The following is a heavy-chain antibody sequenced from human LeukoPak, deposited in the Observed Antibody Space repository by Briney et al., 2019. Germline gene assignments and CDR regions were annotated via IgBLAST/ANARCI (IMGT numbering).Heavy chain of an antibody. CDR1: GYTFTNYW. CDR2: IYPGDSDT. CDR3: VRRRYCSSTSCYAGAFDI. D-gene: IGHD2-2*01. J-gene: IGHJ3*02. V-gene: IGHV5-51*01. Sequence: GESLKISCXGSGYTFTNYWIGWVRQMPGKGLEWMGIIYPGDSDTRYSPSFQGQVTISADKSISTAHLQWSSLKASDSAMYYCVRRRYCSSTSCYAGAFDIWGQGTMVTVSS.